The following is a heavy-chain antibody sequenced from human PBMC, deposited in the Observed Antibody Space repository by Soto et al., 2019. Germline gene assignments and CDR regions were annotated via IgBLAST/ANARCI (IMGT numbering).Heavy chain of an antibody. CDR1: GFTFSSYA. CDR3: TTDCSRSWSYYGMDV. CDR2: IKSKIDGGTT. J-gene: IGHJ6*02. D-gene: IGHD2-15*01. V-gene: IGHV3-15*01. Sequence: VGSLRLSCAASGFTFSSYAMSWVRQAPGKGLEWVGRIKSKIDGGTTDYAAPVKGRFTISRDDSKNTLYLQMNSLKTEDTAVYYCTTDCSRSWSYYGMDVWGQGTTVTVSS.